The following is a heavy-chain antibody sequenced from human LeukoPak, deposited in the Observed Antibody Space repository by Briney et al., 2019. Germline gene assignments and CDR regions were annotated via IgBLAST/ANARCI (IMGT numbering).Heavy chain of an antibody. CDR3: AKRSTSTWTTFDY. J-gene: IGHJ4*02. CDR2: ITGDGGKT. V-gene: IGHV3-43*02. Sequence: PGGSLRFSCAASGFSFDDYAMHWVRQAPGRGLEWVSLITGDGGKTYYADSVKGRFTISRDNSKNSLYLQMNSLRTEDTAFYYCAKRSTSTWTTFDYWGQGTLVSVSS. CDR1: GFSFDDYA. D-gene: IGHD1-1*01.